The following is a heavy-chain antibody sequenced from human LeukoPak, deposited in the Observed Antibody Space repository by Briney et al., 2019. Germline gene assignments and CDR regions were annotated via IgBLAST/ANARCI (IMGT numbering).Heavy chain of an antibody. CDR1: GYTFTGFY. V-gene: IGHV1-2*06. CDR3: ARGSTYYYGSGSYYGDYYGMDV. D-gene: IGHD3-10*01. Sequence: ASVKVSCKASGYTFTGFYIHWVRQAPGQGLEWMGRINPNSGDTNYAQKFLARVTMTRNTSISTAYMELSSLRSEDTAVYYCARGSTYYYGSGSYYGDYYGMDVWGQGTTVTVSS. J-gene: IGHJ6*02. CDR2: INPNSGDT.